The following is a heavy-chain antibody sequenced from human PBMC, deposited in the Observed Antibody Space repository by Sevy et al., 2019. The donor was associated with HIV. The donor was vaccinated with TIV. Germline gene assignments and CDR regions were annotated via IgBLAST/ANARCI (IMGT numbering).Heavy chain of an antibody. J-gene: IGHJ4*02. Sequence: RGSLRLSCAASGFTFSSYGMHWVRQAPGKGLEWVAVIWYDGINRYYADSVKGRFTISRDNSKNTLYLQMNSLRAEDTAVYYCARDNLLPIMVSMVRGALSYYFDYWGQGTLVTVSS. CDR3: ARDNLLPIMVSMVRGALSYYFDY. CDR1: GFTFSSYG. D-gene: IGHD3-10*01. V-gene: IGHV3-33*01. CDR2: IWYDGINR.